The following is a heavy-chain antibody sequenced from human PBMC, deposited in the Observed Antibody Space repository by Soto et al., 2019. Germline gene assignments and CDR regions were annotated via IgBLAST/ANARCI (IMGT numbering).Heavy chain of an antibody. D-gene: IGHD1-7*01. CDR3: ARMGGELELQGAFDNWFDP. Sequence: PGESLKISCNGSGYSFTSYWIGWVRQMPGKGLEWMGIIYPGDSDTRYSPSFQGQVTISADKSISTAYLQWSSLKASDTAMYYCARMGGELELQGAFDNWFDPWGQGTPVTVSS. CDR2: IYPGDSDT. CDR1: GYSFTSYW. V-gene: IGHV5-51*01. J-gene: IGHJ5*02.